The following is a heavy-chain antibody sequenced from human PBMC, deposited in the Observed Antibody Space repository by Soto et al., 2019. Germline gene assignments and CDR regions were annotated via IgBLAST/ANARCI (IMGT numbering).Heavy chain of an antibody. J-gene: IGHJ4*02. CDR1: GFTFDNCG. Sequence: EVQLVESGGGLVQPGRSLRLSCAASGFTFDNCGMHWVRQAPGKGLEWVAGISWDSSTIGYADSVKGRFIITRDDAKNSLYPQMDSLRGEDTALYYCVQGRDPTMATPLDHWGQGTQVIVSS. CDR3: VQGRDPTMATPLDH. CDR2: ISWDSSTI. V-gene: IGHV3-9*01. D-gene: IGHD5-12*01.